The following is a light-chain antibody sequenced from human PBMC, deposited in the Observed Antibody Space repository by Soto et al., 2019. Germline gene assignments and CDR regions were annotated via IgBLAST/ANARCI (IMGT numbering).Light chain of an antibody. Sequence: QSALTQPASVSGSPGQSITISCSGTTSDVGGYNLVSWYQQHTAKAPKLLIYEGTQRPSGVSSRFSGSKSGNTASLTVSGLQAEDEADYYCSSYAGSDNPYVFGTGTKLTVL. CDR2: EGT. J-gene: IGLJ1*01. V-gene: IGLV2-14*02. CDR1: TSDVGGYNL. CDR3: SSYAGSDNPYV.